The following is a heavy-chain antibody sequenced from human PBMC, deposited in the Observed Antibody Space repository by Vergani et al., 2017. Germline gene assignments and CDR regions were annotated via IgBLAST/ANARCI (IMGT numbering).Heavy chain of an antibody. CDR2: IYYSGST. J-gene: IGHJ5*01. D-gene: IGHD3-10*01. V-gene: IGHV4-30-4*08. Sequence: QVQLQESGPGLVKPSQTLSLTCTVSGGSISSGDYYWSWIRQPPGKGLEWIGCIYYSGSTYYTPSLRRRVTISGDKSKNQFSLKLSSVTAADTAVYYCARDSPYYYGSGTYYNKDWFDSWGQGTLVTVSS. CDR1: GGSISSGDYY. CDR3: ARDSPYYYGSGTYYNKDWFDS.